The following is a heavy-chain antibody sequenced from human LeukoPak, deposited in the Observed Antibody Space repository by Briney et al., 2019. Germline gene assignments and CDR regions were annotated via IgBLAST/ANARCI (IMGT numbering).Heavy chain of an antibody. Sequence: ASVKVSCKASGYTFTSYDINWVRQATGQGLEWMGWLNPNSGNTGYAQKFQGRVTMTRNTSISTAYMELSSLRSEDTAVYYCARGLRVFGENYYYYMDVWGKGTTVTVSS. CDR2: LNPNSGNT. CDR3: ARGLRVFGENYYYYMDV. CDR1: GYTFTSYD. D-gene: IGHD3-3*01. J-gene: IGHJ6*03. V-gene: IGHV1-8*01.